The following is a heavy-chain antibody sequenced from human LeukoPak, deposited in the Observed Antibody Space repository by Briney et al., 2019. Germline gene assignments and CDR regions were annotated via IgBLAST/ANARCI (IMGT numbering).Heavy chain of an antibody. Sequence: GGSLRLSCAASGFTLSSYEMNWVRQAPGKGLEWVSYVSSSGSTIYYADSVKGRFIISRDNAKNSLYLQMNSLRAEDTAVYYCARDKDMVRGIWNYYFGMDVWGQGTTVTVSS. J-gene: IGHJ6*02. CDR3: ARDKDMVRGIWNYYFGMDV. D-gene: IGHD3-10*01. CDR1: GFTLSSYE. V-gene: IGHV3-48*03. CDR2: VSSSGSTI.